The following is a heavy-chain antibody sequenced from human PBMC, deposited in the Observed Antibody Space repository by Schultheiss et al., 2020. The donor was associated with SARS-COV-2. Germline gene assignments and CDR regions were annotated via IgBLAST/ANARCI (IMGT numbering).Heavy chain of an antibody. CDR2: INPNSGGT. CDR3: ARVAEMATILYDY. D-gene: IGHD5-24*01. CDR1: GYTFSSYG. Sequence: ASVKVSCKASGYTFSSYGISWVRQAPGQGLEWMGGINPNSGGTNYAQKLQGRVTMTTDTSTSTAYMELRSLRSDDTAVYYCARVAEMATILYDYWGQGTLVTVSS. J-gene: IGHJ4*02. V-gene: IGHV1-18*01.